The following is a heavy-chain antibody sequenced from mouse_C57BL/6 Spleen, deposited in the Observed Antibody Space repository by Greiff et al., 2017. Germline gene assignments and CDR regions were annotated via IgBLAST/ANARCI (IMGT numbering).Heavy chain of an antibody. D-gene: IGHD1-1*01. CDR1: GYTFTSYW. Sequence: QVQLQQPGAELVKPGASVKMSCKASGYTFTSYWITWVKQRPGQGLEWIGDIYPGSGSTNYNEKFKSKATLTVDTSSSTAYMQLSSLTSEDSAVYYCARRDYYDSRGAMDYWGQGTSVTVSS. J-gene: IGHJ4*01. CDR3: ARRDYYDSRGAMDY. CDR2: IYPGSGST. V-gene: IGHV1-55*01.